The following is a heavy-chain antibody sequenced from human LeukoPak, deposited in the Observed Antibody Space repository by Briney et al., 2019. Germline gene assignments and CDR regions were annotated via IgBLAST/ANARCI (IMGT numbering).Heavy chain of an antibody. D-gene: IGHD3-9*01. CDR1: GYTFIGYY. J-gene: IGHJ4*02. CDR3: ARVVDILTGHDTALDY. CDR2: INPNTGGT. Sequence: ASVTVSCKASGYTFIGYYIHWVRQAPGQGLEWMGWINPNTGGTNFAQNFQGRVTKTTVTSISTAYMELSRLRSDDTAVYYCARVVDILTGHDTALDYWGQGTLVTVSS. V-gene: IGHV1-2*02.